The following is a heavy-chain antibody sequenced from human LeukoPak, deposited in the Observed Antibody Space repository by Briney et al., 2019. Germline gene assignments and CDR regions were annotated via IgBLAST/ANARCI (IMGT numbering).Heavy chain of an antibody. CDR3: ARSRSGYYP. V-gene: IGHV4-59*01. CDR1: SGSISSYY. D-gene: IGHD3-22*01. Sequence: SETLSLTCTVSSGSISSYYWSWIRQPPGKGLEWIGYIYYSGSTNYNPSLKSRVTISVDTSKNQFSLKLSSVTSADTAVYYCARSRSGYYPWGQGTLVTVSS. J-gene: IGHJ5*02. CDR2: IYYSGST.